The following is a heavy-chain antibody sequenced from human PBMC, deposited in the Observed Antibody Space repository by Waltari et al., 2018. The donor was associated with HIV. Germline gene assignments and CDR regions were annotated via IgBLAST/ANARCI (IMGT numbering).Heavy chain of an antibody. J-gene: IGHJ3*02. D-gene: IGHD4-17*01. CDR2: MSYRGTT. Sequence: QLQLQESGPGLVKPSETLSLTCTVSGGLIGRSHYCWGWIRQPPGKGLDWIGSMSYRGTTYYNPSLKSRVTISLDTSKNQFSLRLTSVTAADTAVYKCARHELYGDYDSPFDMWGLGTVVIVSS. CDR1: GGLIGRSHYC. CDR3: ARHELYGDYDSPFDM. V-gene: IGHV4-39*01.